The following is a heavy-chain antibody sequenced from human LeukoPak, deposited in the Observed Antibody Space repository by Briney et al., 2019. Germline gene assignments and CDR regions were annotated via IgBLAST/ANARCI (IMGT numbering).Heavy chain of an antibody. Sequence: SSETLSLTCAVYGGSFSGYYWSWIRQPPGKGLEWIGEINHSGSTNYNPSLKSRVTISVDTSKNQFSLKLSSVTAADTAVYYCARAIAAAGMFGSVPKVQEGLLPRFDPWGQGTLVTVSS. D-gene: IGHD6-13*01. J-gene: IGHJ5*02. CDR1: GGSFSGYY. V-gene: IGHV4-34*01. CDR3: ARAIAAAGMFGSVPKVQEGLLPRFDP. CDR2: INHSGST.